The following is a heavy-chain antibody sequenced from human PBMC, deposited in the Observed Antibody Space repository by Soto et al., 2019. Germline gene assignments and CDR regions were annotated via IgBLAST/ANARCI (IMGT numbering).Heavy chain of an antibody. CDR3: ARGSQRDWLSGVDP. V-gene: IGHV3-30-3*01. CDR1: GFTFSSYA. D-gene: IGHD3-9*01. J-gene: IGHJ5*02. Sequence: QVQLVESGGGVVQPGRSLRLSCAASGFTFSSYAMHWVRQAPGKGLEWVAVISYDGSNKYYADSVKGRFTISRDNSKNTLYLQMNSLRAEDTAVYYCARGSQRDWLSGVDPWGQGTLVTVSS. CDR2: ISYDGSNK.